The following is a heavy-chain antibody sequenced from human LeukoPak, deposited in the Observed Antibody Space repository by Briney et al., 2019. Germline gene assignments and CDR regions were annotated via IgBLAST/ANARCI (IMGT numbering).Heavy chain of an antibody. CDR2: IKQDGSEK. CDR1: GFTFSSYW. Sequence: GGSLRLSCAASGFTFSSYWMSWVRQAPGKGLEWVANIKQDGSEKYYVDSVKGRFTISRDNAKNSLYLQMNSLRAEDTAVYYCARVGYDYVWGSYRLYYFDYWGQGTLVTVSS. D-gene: IGHD3-16*02. V-gene: IGHV3-7*03. CDR3: ARVGYDYVWGSYRLYYFDY. J-gene: IGHJ4*02.